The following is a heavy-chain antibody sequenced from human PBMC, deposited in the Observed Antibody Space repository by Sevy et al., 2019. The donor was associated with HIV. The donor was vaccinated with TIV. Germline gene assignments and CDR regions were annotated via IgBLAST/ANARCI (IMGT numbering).Heavy chain of an antibody. J-gene: IGHJ6*02. CDR3: AREGVDFWSGPVDYYYGMDV. D-gene: IGHD3-3*01. Sequence: GGSLRLSCEVSGFTFSKYWMHWVRQAPGKGLVWVSRINGDWNSPIYADSVQGRFTISRDNAKNTLFLQMNSLRAEDTGIYYCAREGVDFWSGPVDYYYGMDVWGQGTTVTVSS. V-gene: IGHV3-74*01. CDR2: INGDWNSP. CDR1: GFTFSKYW.